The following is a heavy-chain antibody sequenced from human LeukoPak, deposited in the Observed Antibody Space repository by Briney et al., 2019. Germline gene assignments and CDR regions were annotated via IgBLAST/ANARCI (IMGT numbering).Heavy chain of an antibody. CDR1: GFTFSSYG. V-gene: IGHV3-30*02. CDR2: IRYDGNNK. Sequence: GGSLRLSCAASGFTFSSYGMHWVRQAPGKGLEWVAFIRYDGNNKYYVDSVKGRFTISRDNSENTLYLQMNSLRAEDTAVYYCAKFPNYYDSSGYHYFDYWGQGTLVTVSS. D-gene: IGHD3-22*01. J-gene: IGHJ4*02. CDR3: AKFPNYYDSSGYHYFDY.